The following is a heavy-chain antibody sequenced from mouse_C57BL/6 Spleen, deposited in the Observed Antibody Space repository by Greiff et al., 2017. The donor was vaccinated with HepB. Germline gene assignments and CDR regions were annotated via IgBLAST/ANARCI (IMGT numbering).Heavy chain of an antibody. CDR1: GYSITSGYD. V-gene: IGHV3-1*01. CDR3: ARRDYGNYDWYFDV. D-gene: IGHD2-1*01. J-gene: IGHJ1*03. CDR2: ISYSGST. Sequence: EVQLQESGPGMVKPSQSLSLTCTVTGYSITSGYDWHWIRHFPGNKLEWMGYISYSGSTNYNPSLKSRISITHDTSKNHFFLKLNSVTTEDTATYYCARRDYGNYDWYFDVWGTGTTVTVSS.